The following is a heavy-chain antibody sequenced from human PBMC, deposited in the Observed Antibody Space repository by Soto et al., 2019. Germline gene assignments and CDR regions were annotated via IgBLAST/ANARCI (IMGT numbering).Heavy chain of an antibody. D-gene: IGHD6-13*01. CDR1: GYRFIDYF. CDR3: ARSGSLVAAAETDYYYGMDV. Sequence: ASVKVSCKASGYRFIDYFMHWVRRAPGQGLEWMGWINPKSGGTKIAQKFQGRTTMTRDTSINTAYMELSRLRSDDTAVYYCARSGSLVAAAETDYYYGMDVWGQGTTVTVSS. V-gene: IGHV1-2*02. J-gene: IGHJ6*02. CDR2: INPKSGGT.